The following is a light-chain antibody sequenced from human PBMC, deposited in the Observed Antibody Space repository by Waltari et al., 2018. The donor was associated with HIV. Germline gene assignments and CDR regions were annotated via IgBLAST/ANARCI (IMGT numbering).Light chain of an antibody. V-gene: IGKV1-9*01. J-gene: IGKJ4*01. CDR1: QGISNY. CDR3: QQLHTFHFP. Sequence: EIQMTQSPCSRSASVGDRVTITCRASQGISNYLVRYQHKPGTAPRFLIYAASTLQSGVPSRFGGSGSGTNFTLTITSLHPEDFATYYCQQLHTFHFPFAGGPTV. CDR2: AAS.